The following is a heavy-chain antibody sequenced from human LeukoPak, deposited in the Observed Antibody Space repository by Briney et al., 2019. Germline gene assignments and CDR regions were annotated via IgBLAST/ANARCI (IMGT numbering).Heavy chain of an antibody. V-gene: IGHV3-30*04. CDR2: ISYDGSNK. CDR3: ARSYYYGSGSTDAFDI. D-gene: IGHD3-10*01. CDR1: GFTFSSYA. J-gene: IGHJ3*02. Sequence: GGSLRLSCAVSGFTFSSYAMHWVRQAPGKGLEWVAVISYDGSNKYYADSVKGRFTISRDNSKNTLYLQMNSLRAEDTAVYYCARSYYYGSGSTDAFDIWGQGTMVTVSS.